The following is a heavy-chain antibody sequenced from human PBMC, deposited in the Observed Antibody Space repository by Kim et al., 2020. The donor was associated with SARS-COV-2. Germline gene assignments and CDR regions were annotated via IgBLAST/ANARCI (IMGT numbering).Heavy chain of an antibody. Sequence: SETLSLTCAVYGGSFSGYYWSWIRQPPGKGLEWIGEINHSGSTNYNPSLKSRVTISVDTSKNQFSLKLSSVTAADTAVYYCARGFRVPRRGRQNWFDPWGQGTLVTVSS. D-gene: IGHD1-1*01. J-gene: IGHJ5*02. CDR1: GGSFSGYY. CDR3: ARGFRVPRRGRQNWFDP. CDR2: INHSGST. V-gene: IGHV4-34*01.